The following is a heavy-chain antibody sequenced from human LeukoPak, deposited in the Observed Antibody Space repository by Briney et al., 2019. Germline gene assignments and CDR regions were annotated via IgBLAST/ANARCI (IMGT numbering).Heavy chain of an antibody. CDR3: ARDGDYYMRSWFDP. V-gene: IGHV1-2*02. J-gene: IGHJ5*02. CDR2: INPNSGGT. Sequence: AASVKVSCKASGYTFTGYYMHWVRQAPGQGLEWMGWINPNSGGTIYAQKFQGRVTMTRDTSISTAYMELSRLRSDDTAVYYCARDGDYYMRSWFDPWGQGTLVTVSS. D-gene: IGHD4-17*01. CDR1: GYTFTGYY.